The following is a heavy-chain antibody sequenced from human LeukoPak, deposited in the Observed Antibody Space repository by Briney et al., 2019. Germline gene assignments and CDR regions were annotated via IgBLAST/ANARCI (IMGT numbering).Heavy chain of an antibody. J-gene: IGHJ6*04. D-gene: IGHD3-10*02. CDR3: AELGITMIGGV. CDR1: GFTFSSYA. CDR2: ISGSGGST. Sequence: GGSLRLSCAASGFTFSSYAMSWVRQAPGKGLEWVSDISGSGGSTYYADSVKGRFTISRDNSKNTLYLQMNSLSAEDTAVYYCAELGITMIGGVWGKGTTVTISS. V-gene: IGHV3-23*01.